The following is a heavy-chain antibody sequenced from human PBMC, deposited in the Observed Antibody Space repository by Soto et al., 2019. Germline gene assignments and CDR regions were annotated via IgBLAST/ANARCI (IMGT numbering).Heavy chain of an antibody. CDR3: ARVCWLSPIGMDV. V-gene: IGHV4-34*01. J-gene: IGHJ6*02. CDR1: GGSFSGYY. CDR2: INHSGST. Sequence: SETLSLTCAVYGGSFSGYYWSWIRQPPGKGLEWIGEINHSGSTNYNPSLKSRVTISVDTSKNQFSLKLSSVTAADTAVYYCARVCWLSPIGMDVWGQGTTVTVSS. D-gene: IGHD3-22*01.